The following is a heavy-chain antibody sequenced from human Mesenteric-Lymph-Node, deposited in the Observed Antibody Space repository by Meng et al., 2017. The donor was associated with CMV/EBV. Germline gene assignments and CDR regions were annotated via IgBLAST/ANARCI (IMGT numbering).Heavy chain of an antibody. CDR1: GFTFSDYY. CDR3: ARTQALEWFDY. Sequence: GGSLRLSCVASGFTFSDYYMNWIRQAPGKGLEWVSSISNGGSTIYYADSVKGRFTISRDNAKKSLYLQMNSLRAEDTAVYYCARTQALEWFDYWGQGTLVTVSS. V-gene: IGHV3-11*01. D-gene: IGHD3-3*01. J-gene: IGHJ4*02. CDR2: ISNGGSTI.